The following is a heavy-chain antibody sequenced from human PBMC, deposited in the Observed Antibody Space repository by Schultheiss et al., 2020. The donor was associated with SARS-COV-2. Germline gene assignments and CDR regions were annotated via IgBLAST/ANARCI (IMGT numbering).Heavy chain of an antibody. Sequence: SETLSLTCTVSGGSISTGGYYWSWIRQHPGKGLEWIGYFYYSGTTDYNPSLKSRVTISVDTSKNQISLSLSSVTAADTAVYYCARDFSSSGAFDIWGQGTMVTVSS. CDR2: FYYSGTT. CDR1: GGSISTGGYY. J-gene: IGHJ3*02. CDR3: ARDFSSSGAFDI. D-gene: IGHD6-6*01. V-gene: IGHV4-31*03.